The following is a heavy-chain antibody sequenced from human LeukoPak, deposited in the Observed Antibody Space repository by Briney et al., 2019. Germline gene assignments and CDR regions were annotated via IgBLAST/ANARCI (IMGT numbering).Heavy chain of an antibody. D-gene: IGHD2-2*01. CDR1: GFTFSSYA. CDR2: ISGSGGST. CDR3: AKGEDIVVVPAAMGYYYGSGSYDY. Sequence: GGSLRLSCAASGFTFSSYAMSWVRQAPGKGLEWVSAISGSGGSTYYADSVKGRFTISRDNSKNTLNLQMNSLRAEDTAVYYCAKGEDIVVVPAAMGYYYGSGSYDYWGQGTLVTVSS. V-gene: IGHV3-23*01. J-gene: IGHJ4*02.